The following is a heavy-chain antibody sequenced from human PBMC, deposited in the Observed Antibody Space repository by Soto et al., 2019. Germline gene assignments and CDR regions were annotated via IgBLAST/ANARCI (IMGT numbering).Heavy chain of an antibody. D-gene: IGHD3-16*01. J-gene: IGHJ5*02. V-gene: IGHV1-8*01. CDR2: MNPGSGDT. CDR3: ARMATFGSFNWFDL. Sequence: ASVNVSCKASGYSFTNNAVSWVRQAIGQGLEWMGWMNPGSGDTGYAQKFQGRVTMTRDISIVTAYMELISLRADDTAIYYCARMATFGSFNWFDLWGQGTLVTVSS. CDR1: GYSFTNNA.